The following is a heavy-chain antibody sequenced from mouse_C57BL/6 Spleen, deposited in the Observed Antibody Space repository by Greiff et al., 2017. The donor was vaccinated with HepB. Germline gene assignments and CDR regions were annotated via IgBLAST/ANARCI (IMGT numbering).Heavy chain of an antibody. D-gene: IGHD4-1*02. CDR3: ASPATGTGGYFDY. CDR1: GYSITSGYY. J-gene: IGHJ2*01. V-gene: IGHV3-6*01. CDR2: ISYDGSN. Sequence: EVKLEESGPGLVKPSQSLSLTCSVTGYSITSGYYWNWIRQFPGNKLEWMGYISYDGSNNYNPSLKNRISITRDTSKNQFFLKLNSVTTEDTATYYCASPATGTGGYFDYWGQGTTLTVSS.